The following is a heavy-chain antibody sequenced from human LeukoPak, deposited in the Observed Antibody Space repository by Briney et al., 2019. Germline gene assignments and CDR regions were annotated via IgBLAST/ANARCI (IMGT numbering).Heavy chain of an antibody. CDR2: IYPGDSDT. Sequence: PGESLQISCKGSGYSFTSQWIGWVRQLPGKGLEWMGIIYPGDSDTRYSPSFQGQVTISADKSISTAYLQWSSLKASDTAMYYCARQPDSLNDYWGQGTLVTVSS. J-gene: IGHJ4*02. CDR3: ARQPDSLNDY. V-gene: IGHV5-51*01. D-gene: IGHD2-21*02. CDR1: GYSFTSQW.